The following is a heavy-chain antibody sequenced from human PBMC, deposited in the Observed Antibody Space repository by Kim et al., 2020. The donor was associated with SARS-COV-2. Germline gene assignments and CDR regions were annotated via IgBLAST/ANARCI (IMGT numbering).Heavy chain of an antibody. CDR2: IYTSGST. CDR3: ARDGGGGYDPGYYYYYGMDV. D-gene: IGHD5-12*01. Sequence: SETLSLTCTVSGGSISSYYWSWIRQPAGKGLEWIGRIYTSGSTNYNPSLKSRVTMSVDTSKNQFSLKLSSVTAADTAGYYCARDGGGGYDPGYYYYYGMDVWGQGTTVTVSS. CDR1: GGSISSYY. V-gene: IGHV4-4*07. J-gene: IGHJ6*02.